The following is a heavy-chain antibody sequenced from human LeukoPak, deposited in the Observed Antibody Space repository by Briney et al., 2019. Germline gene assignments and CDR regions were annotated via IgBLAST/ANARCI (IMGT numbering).Heavy chain of an antibody. V-gene: IGHV3-48*04. J-gene: IGHJ4*02. CDR3: AKGALYSSGWYFDY. D-gene: IGHD6-19*01. Sequence: GGSLRLSCAASGFTFSSYSMNWVRQAPGKGLEWVSKISSSSSTIYYADSVKGRFTISRDNAKNSLYLQMNSLRAEDMALYYCAKGALYSSGWYFDYWGQGTLVTVSS. CDR1: GFTFSSYS. CDR2: ISSSSSTI.